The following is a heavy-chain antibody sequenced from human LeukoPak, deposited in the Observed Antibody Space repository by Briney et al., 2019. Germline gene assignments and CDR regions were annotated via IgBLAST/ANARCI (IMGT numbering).Heavy chain of an antibody. Sequence: ASVKVSCKASGYTFTGYYMHWVRQAPGQGLEWMGWINPNSGGTNYAQKFQGRVTMTRDTSISTAYMELSRLRSDDTAVHYCARDPTGSSLVNWFDPWGQGTLVTVSS. CDR3: ARDPTGSSLVNWFDP. D-gene: IGHD2-2*01. J-gene: IGHJ5*02. CDR2: INPNSGGT. CDR1: GYTFTGYY. V-gene: IGHV1-2*02.